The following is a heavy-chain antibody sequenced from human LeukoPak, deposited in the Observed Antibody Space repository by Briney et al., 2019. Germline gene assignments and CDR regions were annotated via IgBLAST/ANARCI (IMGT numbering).Heavy chain of an antibody. V-gene: IGHV3-53*01. CDR2: MYSGGST. J-gene: IGHJ6*02. Sequence: PGGSLRLSCAASGFTVRSNYMSWVRQAPGKGLEWVSVMYSGGSTYYADSVKGRFTISRDNSKNTLYLQMNSLRAEDTAVYYCASSVLSIAAAGYYYYGMDVWGQGTTVTVSS. CDR1: GFTVRSNY. D-gene: IGHD6-13*01. CDR3: ASSVLSIAAAGYYYYGMDV.